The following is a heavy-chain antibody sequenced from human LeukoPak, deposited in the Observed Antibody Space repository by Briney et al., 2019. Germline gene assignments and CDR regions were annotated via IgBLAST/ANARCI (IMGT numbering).Heavy chain of an antibody. CDR3: AKAGEPYYSSSWYSFDY. J-gene: IGHJ4*02. V-gene: IGHV3-9*01. D-gene: IGHD6-13*01. CDR1: GFTFDDYA. Sequence: PGRSLRLSCAASGFTFDDYAMHWVRQAPGKGLEWVSGISWNSGSIGYADSVKGRFTISRDNSKNTLYLQMNSLRAEDTAVYYCAKAGEPYYSSSWYSFDYWGQGTLVTVSS. CDR2: ISWNSGSI.